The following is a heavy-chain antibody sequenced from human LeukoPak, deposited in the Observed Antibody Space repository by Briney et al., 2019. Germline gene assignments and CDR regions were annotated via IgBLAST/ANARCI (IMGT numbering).Heavy chain of an antibody. CDR1: GFTFSNYA. D-gene: IGHD6-19*01. V-gene: IGHV3-23*01. CDR3: ARRSGIAVAGAFDY. Sequence: GGSLRLSCVASGFTFSNYAIHWVRQAPGKGLEWVSGISGSDSTYYADSVKGRFTISRDNSKNTLYLQMNSLRAEDTAVYYCARRSGIAVAGAFDYWGQGTLVTVSS. CDR2: ISGSDST. J-gene: IGHJ4*02.